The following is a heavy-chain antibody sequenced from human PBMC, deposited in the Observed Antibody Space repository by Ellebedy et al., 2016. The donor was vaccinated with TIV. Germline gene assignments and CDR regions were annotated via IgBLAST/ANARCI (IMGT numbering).Heavy chain of an antibody. CDR3: ARDGAYGDYSPGYYGMDV. V-gene: IGHV3-7*03. CDR2: LNQDGSKN. CDR1: GFTFNSYW. Sequence: GESLKISCAASGFTFNSYWMSWVRQAPGKGLEWVATLNQDGSKNYYVDSVKGRFIISRDNAKNSLYLQMNSLRVEDTAVYHCARDGAYGDYSPGYYGMDVWGQGTTVTVSS. D-gene: IGHD3-22*01. J-gene: IGHJ6*02.